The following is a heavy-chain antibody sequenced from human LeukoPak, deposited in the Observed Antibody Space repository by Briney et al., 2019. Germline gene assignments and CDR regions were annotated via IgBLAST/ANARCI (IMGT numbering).Heavy chain of an antibody. D-gene: IGHD5-12*01. Sequence: GESLKISCKGSGYSFTSYWIGWLRQMPGKGLECMGIIYPGDSDTRYSPSFQGPVTISADKSISTPYLQWSSLKAADTAMYYCARLHGGYDIGGRENWFDAWGQGTLVTVSS. CDR2: IYPGDSDT. CDR3: ARLHGGYDIGGRENWFDA. J-gene: IGHJ5*02. CDR1: GYSFTSYW. V-gene: IGHV5-51*01.